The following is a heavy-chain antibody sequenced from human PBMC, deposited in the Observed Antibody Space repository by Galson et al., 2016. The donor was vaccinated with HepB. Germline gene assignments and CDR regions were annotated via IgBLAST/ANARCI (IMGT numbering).Heavy chain of an antibody. D-gene: IGHD3-22*01. CDR3: ARGFEYYYDTSGHYYFDY. J-gene: IGHJ4*02. CDR2: IYYSGST. Sequence: TLSLTCTVSGGSISSGGFYWNWIRQHPGKGLEWIGYIYYSGSTYYNPSLKSRVTISVDTSKKQFSLKLSSVTATDTAVYYCARGFEYYYDTSGHYYFDYWGQGTLVTVSS. CDR1: GGSISSGGFY. V-gene: IGHV4-31*03.